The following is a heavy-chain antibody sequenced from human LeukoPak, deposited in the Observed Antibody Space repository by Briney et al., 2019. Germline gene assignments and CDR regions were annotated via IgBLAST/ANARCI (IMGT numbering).Heavy chain of an antibody. V-gene: IGHV3-20*04. CDR2: INWNGGST. D-gene: IGHD5-18*01. CDR1: GFTFDDYG. J-gene: IGHJ4*02. CDR3: ASRIKYSYGAQY. Sequence: GGSLRLTCAASGFTFDDYGMSWVRQAPGKGLEWVSGINWNGGSTGYADSVKGRFTISRDNAKNSLYLQMNSLRAEDTAVYYCASRIKYSYGAQYWGQGTLVTVSS.